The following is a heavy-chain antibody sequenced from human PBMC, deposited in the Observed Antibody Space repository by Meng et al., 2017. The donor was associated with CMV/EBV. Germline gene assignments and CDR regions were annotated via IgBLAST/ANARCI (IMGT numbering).Heavy chain of an antibody. Sequence: GESLKISCAASGFTFSGYAMSWVRQAPGKGLEWVSVIYSGGSSTYYADSVKGRFTISRDNSKNTLYLQINSLRAEDTAVYYCARERTYLRGYSGYDFRYFDYWGQGTLVTVSS. V-gene: IGHV3-23*03. CDR1: GFTFSGYA. D-gene: IGHD5-12*01. CDR3: ARERTYLRGYSGYDFRYFDY. CDR2: IYSGGSST. J-gene: IGHJ4*02.